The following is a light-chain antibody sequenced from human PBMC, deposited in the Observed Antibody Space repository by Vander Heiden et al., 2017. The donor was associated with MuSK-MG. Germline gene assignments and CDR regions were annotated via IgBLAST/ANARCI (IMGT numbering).Light chain of an antibody. V-gene: IGKV1-33*01. Sequence: DIHMPQSPSPLSASVGDRVTITGQASQDISNYLNWYQQKPGKAPKLLIYDASNLETGVPSRFSGSGSGTDFTFTISSLQPEDIATYYCQQYYNLPLTFGGGTKVEIK. CDR1: QDISNY. CDR3: QQYYNLPLT. CDR2: DAS. J-gene: IGKJ4*01.